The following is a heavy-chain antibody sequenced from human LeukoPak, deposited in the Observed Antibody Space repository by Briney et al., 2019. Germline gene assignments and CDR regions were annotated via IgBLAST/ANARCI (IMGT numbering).Heavy chain of an antibody. CDR1: GVSISSYY. CDR2: IYYSGST. D-gene: IGHD3-10*01. V-gene: IGHV4-59*01. J-gene: IGHJ4*02. CDR3: ARDLYGSGNGY. Sequence: SETLSLTCSVSGVSISSYYWSWIRQPPGKGLEWIGYIYYSGSTNYNPSLKSRVTISVDTSKNQFSLKLSSVTAADTAVYYCARDLYGSGNGYWGQGTLVTVSS.